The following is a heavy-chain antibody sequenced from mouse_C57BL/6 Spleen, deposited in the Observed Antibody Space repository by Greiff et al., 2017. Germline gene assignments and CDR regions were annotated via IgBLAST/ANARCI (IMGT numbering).Heavy chain of an antibody. CDR2: IYPGSGST. V-gene: IGHV1-55*01. D-gene: IGHD3-2*02. J-gene: IGHJ2*01. CDR3: AREGQTAQVYFDY. Sequence: QVQLQQPGAELVKPGASVKMSCKASGYTFTSYWITWVKQRPGQGLEWIGDIYPGSGSTTYNEKFKSKATLTVDTSSSTAYMQLSILTSEDSAVYYCAREGQTAQVYFDYWGQGTTLTVSS. CDR1: GYTFTSYW.